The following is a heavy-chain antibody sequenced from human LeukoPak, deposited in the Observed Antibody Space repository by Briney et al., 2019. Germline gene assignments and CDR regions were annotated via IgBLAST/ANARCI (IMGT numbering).Heavy chain of an antibody. CDR2: ISGSGTNT. CDR3: AKRRHYYGSGDYYRDP. J-gene: IGHJ5*02. CDR1: GFTFSSYA. D-gene: IGHD3-10*01. Sequence: GGSLRLSCAAAGFTFSSYAMSWVRQAPGKGLEWVSSISGSGTNTYYADSVKGRFTISRDNSRKLLFLQMSSLRVEDTAVYYCAKRRHYYGSGDYYRDPWGQGTLVTVSS. V-gene: IGHV3-23*01.